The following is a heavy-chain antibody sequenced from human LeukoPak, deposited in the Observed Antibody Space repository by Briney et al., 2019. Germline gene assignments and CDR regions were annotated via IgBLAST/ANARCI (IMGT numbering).Heavy chain of an antibody. Sequence: SETLSLTCAVYGGSFSGYYWSWIRQPPGKGLEWIGSIYYSGSTYYNPSLKSRVTISVDTSKNQFSLKLSSVTAADTAVYYCARHWGGAWIQLWEPFDYWGQGTLVTVSS. V-gene: IGHV4-34*01. CDR2: IYYSGST. D-gene: IGHD5-18*01. CDR1: GGSFSGYY. J-gene: IGHJ4*02. CDR3: ARHWGGAWIQLWEPFDY.